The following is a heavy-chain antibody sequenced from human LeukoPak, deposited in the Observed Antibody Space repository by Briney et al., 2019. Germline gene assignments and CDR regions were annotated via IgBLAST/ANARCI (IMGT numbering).Heavy chain of an antibody. CDR3: AGNSGYYYRDAFDI. D-gene: IGHD3-22*01. CDR2: IYYSGST. J-gene: IGHJ3*02. Sequence: SETLSLTCTVSGGSISSHYWSWIRQPPGKGLEWIGYIYYSGSTNYNPSLKSRVTISVDTSKNQFSLKLSSVTAADTAVYYCAGNSGYYYRDAFDIWGQGTMVTVSS. CDR1: GGSISSHY. V-gene: IGHV4-59*11.